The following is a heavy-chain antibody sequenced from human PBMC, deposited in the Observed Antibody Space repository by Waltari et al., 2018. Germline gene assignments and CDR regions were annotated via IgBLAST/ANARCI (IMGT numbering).Heavy chain of an antibody. J-gene: IGHJ4*02. Sequence: QLQLQESGPGLLKPSETLSLTCTVSGNSIISSSFHWGWVRQPPGKGLECIATIYYNGNTDYNPSLKSRVPISADTSKNQFSLKLTSVTAADTAIYYCARRVGARPPDYWGQGTLVTVSS. V-gene: IGHV4-39*01. CDR1: GNSIISSSFH. CDR2: IYYNGNT. D-gene: IGHD1-26*01. CDR3: ARRVGARPPDY.